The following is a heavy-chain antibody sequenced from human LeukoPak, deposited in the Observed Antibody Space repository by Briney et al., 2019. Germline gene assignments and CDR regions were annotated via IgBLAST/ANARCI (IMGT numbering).Heavy chain of an antibody. J-gene: IGHJ4*02. CDR2: INTDGTVT. Sequence: QSGGSLRLSCAASGFTFSKYWMLWVRQAPGKGLESVSRINTDGTVTTYADSVKGRFTVSRDNVDNTMFLQMNSVRDEDTAVYYCATKQWLAPPPDSWGQGTPVTVSS. D-gene: IGHD6-19*01. V-gene: IGHV3-74*01. CDR1: GFTFSKYW. CDR3: ATKQWLAPPPDS.